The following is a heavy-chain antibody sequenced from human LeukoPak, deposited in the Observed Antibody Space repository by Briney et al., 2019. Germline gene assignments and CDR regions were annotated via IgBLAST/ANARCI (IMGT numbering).Heavy chain of an antibody. CDR2: IIPILGIA. CDR1: GGTFSSYA. J-gene: IGHJ4*02. CDR3: ATSSLAAPKGNYFDY. Sequence: APVKVSCKASGGTFSSYAISWVRQAPGQGLEWMGRIIPILGIANYAQKFQGRVTITADKSTSTAYMELSSLRSEDTAVYYCATSSLAAPKGNYFDYWGQGTLVTVSS. D-gene: IGHD6-6*01. V-gene: IGHV1-69*04.